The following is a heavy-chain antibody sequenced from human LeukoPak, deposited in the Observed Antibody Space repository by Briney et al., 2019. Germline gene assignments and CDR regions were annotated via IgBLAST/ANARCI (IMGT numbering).Heavy chain of an antibody. D-gene: IGHD5-24*01. Sequence: GGSLRLSFAASGFPFSSYSMNWVRQAPGKGLELVSSISSSSSYIYYADSVKGRFTISRDNAKNSLYLQMNSLRAEDTAVYYCARGKRGEKMATLEGDYWGQGTLVTVSS. CDR1: GFPFSSYS. V-gene: IGHV3-21*01. CDR2: ISSSSSYI. J-gene: IGHJ4*02. CDR3: ARGKRGEKMATLEGDY.